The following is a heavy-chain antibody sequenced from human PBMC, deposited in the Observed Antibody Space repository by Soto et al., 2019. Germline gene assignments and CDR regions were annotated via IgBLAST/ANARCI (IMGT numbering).Heavy chain of an antibody. D-gene: IGHD6-6*01. Sequence: QVQLVQSGAEVRKPGASVKVSCKASGYTFTSHYIHWVRQAPGQGLEWMGVINPSGGSTSYADKFQGSVTMTMDTSTSTVYMHLSSLRSGDTALYYCARDQVPNASRLGDAFDIWGQGTMVTVSS. CDR2: INPSGGST. J-gene: IGHJ3*02. CDR3: ARDQVPNASRLGDAFDI. V-gene: IGHV1-46*01. CDR1: GYTFTSHY.